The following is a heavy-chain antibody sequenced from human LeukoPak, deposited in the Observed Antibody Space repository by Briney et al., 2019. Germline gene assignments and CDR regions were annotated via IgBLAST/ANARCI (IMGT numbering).Heavy chain of an antibody. CDR3: ARSHSGGFDGWYFDL. D-gene: IGHD1-26*01. J-gene: IGHJ2*01. V-gene: IGHV4-59*08. CDR1: GGSISSYY. CDR2: VHYSEST. Sequence: SETLSLTCAVSGGSISSYYWSWIRQPPGKGLEWIGYVHYSESTNYNPSLKSRVAISVDTSKNQFSLKLSSVTAADMAVYYCARSHSGGFDGWYFDLWGRGTLVTVSS.